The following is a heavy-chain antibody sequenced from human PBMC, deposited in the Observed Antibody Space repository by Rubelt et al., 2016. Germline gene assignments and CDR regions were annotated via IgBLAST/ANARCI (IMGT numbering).Heavy chain of an antibody. CDR3: ARGPQYSGSYLSDY. CDR1: GFTFSSYA. Sequence: EVQLLESGGGLVQPGGSLRLSCAASGFTFSSYAMSWVRQAPGKGLEWVSAISGSGGSTYYADSVKGRFTISRDNAKNSLYLQMNSLRAEDTAVYYCARGPQYSGSYLSDYWGQGTLVTVSS. CDR2: ISGSGGST. J-gene: IGHJ4*02. D-gene: IGHD1-26*01. V-gene: IGHV3-23*01.